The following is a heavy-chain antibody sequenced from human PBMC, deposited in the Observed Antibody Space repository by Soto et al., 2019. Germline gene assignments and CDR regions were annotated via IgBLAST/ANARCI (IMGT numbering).Heavy chain of an antibody. CDR3: TTDGYGDYGLDY. CDR1: GFTFSNAW. D-gene: IGHD4-17*01. Sequence: EVQLVESGGGLVKPGGSLRLSCAASGFTFSNAWMSWVRQAPGKGLEWVGRIKSKTDGGTTDYAAPVKGRFTISRDDSKNTLYLQINSLKTEDTAVYYCTTDGYGDYGLDYWGQGTLVTVSS. V-gene: IGHV3-15*01. CDR2: IKSKTDGGTT. J-gene: IGHJ4*02.